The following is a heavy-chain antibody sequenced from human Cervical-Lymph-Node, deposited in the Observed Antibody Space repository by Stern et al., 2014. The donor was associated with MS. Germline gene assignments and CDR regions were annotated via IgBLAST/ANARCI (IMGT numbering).Heavy chain of an antibody. V-gene: IGHV4-59*03. J-gene: IGHJ4*02. CDR3: SSSGYNGVEDYFDY. Sequence: VQLVESGPGLVKPSATLSLTCTASGSSNSTYYCSWSPQAPRQGLEWIGYTYYRGNTNYSPSLKSRVTISVDTSKNQFSLKLRSVTAADTAVYYCSSSGYNGVEDYFDYWGQGALVTVSS. CDR2: TYYRGNT. D-gene: IGHD3-22*01. CDR1: GSSNSTYY.